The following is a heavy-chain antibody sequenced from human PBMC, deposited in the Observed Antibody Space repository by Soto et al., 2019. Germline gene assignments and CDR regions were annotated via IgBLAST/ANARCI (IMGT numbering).Heavy chain of an antibody. D-gene: IGHD2-2*01. V-gene: IGHV4-34*01. CDR2: INHSGST. J-gene: IGHJ4*02. CDR1: GGSFSGYY. Sequence: QVQLQQWGAGLLKPSETLSLTCAVYGGSFSGYYWSWIRQPPGKGLEWIGEINHSGSTNYNPSLKSRVTISVDTSKNQFSLKLGSVTAADTAVYYCARGRGGYCSSTSCYARGIFDYWGQGTLVTVSS. CDR3: ARGRGGYCSSTSCYARGIFDY.